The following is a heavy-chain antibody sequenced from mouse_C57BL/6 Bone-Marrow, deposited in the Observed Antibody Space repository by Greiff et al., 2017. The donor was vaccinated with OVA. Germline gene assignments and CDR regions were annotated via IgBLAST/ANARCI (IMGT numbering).Heavy chain of an antibody. CDR1: GFTFTDYY. V-gene: IGHV7-3*01. CDR2: IRNKANGYTT. D-gene: IGHD2-1*01. Sequence: EVNVVESGGGLVQPGGSLSLSCAASGFTFTDYYMSWVRQPPGKALEWLGFIRNKANGYTTEYSASVKGRFTISRDNSQSILYLQMNALRAEDSATYYCARLYGNPYYFDYWGQGTTLTVSA. J-gene: IGHJ2*01. CDR3: ARLYGNPYYFDY.